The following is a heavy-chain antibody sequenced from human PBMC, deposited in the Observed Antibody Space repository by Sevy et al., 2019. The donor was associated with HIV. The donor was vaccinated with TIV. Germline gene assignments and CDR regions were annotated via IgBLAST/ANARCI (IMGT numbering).Heavy chain of an antibody. CDR2: INPNSGGT. V-gene: IGHV1-2*06. CDR3: ARDVFSSSWSYNYYFDY. D-gene: IGHD6-13*01. J-gene: IGHJ4*02. Sequence: ASVKVSCKASGYTFTGYYMHWVRQAPGQGLEWMARINPNSGGTNYAQKFQGRVTMTRDTSISTAYMELSRLRSDDTAVYYCARDVFSSSWSYNYYFDYWGQGTLVTVSS. CDR1: GYTFTGYY.